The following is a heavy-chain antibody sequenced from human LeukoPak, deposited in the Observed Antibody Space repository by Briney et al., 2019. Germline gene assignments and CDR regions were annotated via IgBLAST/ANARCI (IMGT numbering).Heavy chain of an antibody. CDR3: TRESGNSVFGVSLS. D-gene: IGHD4-23*01. Sequence: GGSLRLSCAASGFTFSDYYMSWIRQAPGKGLEWVSYISSSGSTIYYADSVKGRFTISRDNAKNSLYLQMNSLRAEDTAVYYCTRESGNSVFGVSLSWGQGTLVTVSS. CDR1: GFTFSDYY. V-gene: IGHV3-11*04. CDR2: ISSSGSTI. J-gene: IGHJ5*02.